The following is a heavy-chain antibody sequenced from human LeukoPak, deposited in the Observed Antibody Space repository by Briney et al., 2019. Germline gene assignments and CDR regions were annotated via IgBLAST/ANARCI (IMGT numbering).Heavy chain of an antibody. V-gene: IGHV1-2*06. CDR3: ARDLYCSSTSCYHQGRYYYGMDV. D-gene: IGHD2-2*01. J-gene: IGHJ6*02. CDR2: INPNSGGT. CDR1: GYTFTGYY. Sequence: ASVKVSCKASGYTFTGYYMHWVRQAPGQGLEWMGRINPNSGGTNYAQKFQGRVTMTRDTSISTAYMELSRLRSDDTAVYYCARDLYCSSTSCYHQGRYYYGMDVWGQGTTVTVSS.